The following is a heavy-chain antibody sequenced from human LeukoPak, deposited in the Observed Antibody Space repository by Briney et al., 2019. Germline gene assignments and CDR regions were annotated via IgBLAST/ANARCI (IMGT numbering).Heavy chain of an antibody. CDR2: IYYSGST. V-gene: IGHV4-59*01. D-gene: IGHD3-3*01. Sequence: PSETLSLTCTVSGGSISSYYWSWIRQPPGKGLEWIGYIYYSGSTNYNPSLKSRVTISVDTSKNQFSLKLSSVTAADTAVYYCARVGDFWSEPTWFDPWGQGTLVTVSS. J-gene: IGHJ5*02. CDR3: ARVGDFWSEPTWFDP. CDR1: GGSISSYY.